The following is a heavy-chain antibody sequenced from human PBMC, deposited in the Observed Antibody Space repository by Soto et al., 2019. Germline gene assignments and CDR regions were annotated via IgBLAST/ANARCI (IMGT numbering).Heavy chain of an antibody. CDR2: IYYSGTT. CDR1: AGSISSTPYY. J-gene: IGHJ4*02. CDR3: ARHRQYYDTSGYQQRYFDY. V-gene: IGHV4-39*01. Sequence: SETLSLTCSVSAGSISSTPYYWGWIRQPPGKGLEWLGTIYYSGTTSYNPSLKSRVIISVDTSNNQFFLKLRSVTAADTAVYYCARHRQYYDTSGYQQRYFDYWGQGTQVTVSS. D-gene: IGHD3-22*01.